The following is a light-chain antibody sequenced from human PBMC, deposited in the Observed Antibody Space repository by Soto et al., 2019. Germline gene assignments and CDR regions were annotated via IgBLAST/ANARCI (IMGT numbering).Light chain of an antibody. Sequence: QSALTQPASVSGSPGQSITISCTGTSSDVGDYNYVSWYQHHPGKAPKPIIYEVSNRPSGVSDRFSGSKSGNTASLTISGLQAADEADYYCSSYTSSSTEVFGTGTKVTVL. CDR3: SSYTSSSTEV. CDR2: EVS. J-gene: IGLJ1*01. V-gene: IGLV2-14*01. CDR1: SSDVGDYNY.